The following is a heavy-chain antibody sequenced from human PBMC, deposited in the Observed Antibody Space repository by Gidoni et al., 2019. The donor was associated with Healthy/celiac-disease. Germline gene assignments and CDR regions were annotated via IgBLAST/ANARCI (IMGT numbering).Heavy chain of an antibody. CDR2: IGTAGDT. J-gene: IGHJ2*01. V-gene: IGHV3-13*01. CDR1: GFTFSSYD. Sequence: EVQLVESGGGLVQPGGSLRLSCAASGFTFSSYDMHWVRQATGKGLEWVSAIGTAGDTYYPGSVKGRFTISRENAKNSLYLQMNSLRAGDTAVYYCARVWGRDGYNWDDWYFDLWGRGTLVTVSS. D-gene: IGHD5-12*01. CDR3: ARVWGRDGYNWDDWYFDL.